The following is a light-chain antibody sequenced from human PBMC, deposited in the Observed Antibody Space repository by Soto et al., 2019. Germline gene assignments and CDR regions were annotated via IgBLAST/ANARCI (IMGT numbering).Light chain of an antibody. J-gene: IGKJ1*01. CDR1: QSVSSSY. CDR2: GTP. V-gene: IGKV3-20*01. CDR3: QQYGSSSWT. Sequence: EVVLTQSPGTLSLSPGERATLSCRASQSVSSSYLAWYQQKPGQAPRLPIYGTPSRATGIPDRFSGSGSGTDFTLTISRLEPEDFAVYYCQQYGSSSWTFGQGTKVDIK.